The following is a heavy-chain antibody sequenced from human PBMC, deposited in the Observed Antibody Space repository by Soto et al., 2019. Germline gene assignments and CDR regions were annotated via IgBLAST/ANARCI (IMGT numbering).Heavy chain of an antibody. D-gene: IGHD2-2*01. CDR3: AKDSLSSSTWHLYHFDH. J-gene: IGHJ4*02. CDR2: IAGNDAGA. Sequence: EVQLLESGGGLVQPGGSLRLSCAASGFTFSSYAMSWVRQPPGQGPQWVSTIAGNDAGADFAESVRGRFTISRDNSKNTLYLQMDSLRGEDTAIYYCAKDSLSSSTWHLYHFDHWGQGTLVTVSS. V-gene: IGHV3-23*01. CDR1: GFTFSSYA.